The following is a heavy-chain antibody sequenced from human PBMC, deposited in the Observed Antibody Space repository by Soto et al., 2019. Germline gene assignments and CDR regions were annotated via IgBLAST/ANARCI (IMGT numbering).Heavy chain of an antibody. D-gene: IGHD1-26*01. V-gene: IGHV3-15*01. J-gene: IGHJ3*02. Sequence: GGSLRLSCAASGFTFSNAWMSWVRQAPGKGLEWVGRIKSKTDGGTTDYAAPVKGRFTISRDDSKNTRYLQMNSLKTEDTAVYYCTTEGWGYDAFDIWGQGTMVTVSS. CDR1: GFTFSNAW. CDR3: TTEGWGYDAFDI. CDR2: IKSKTDGGTT.